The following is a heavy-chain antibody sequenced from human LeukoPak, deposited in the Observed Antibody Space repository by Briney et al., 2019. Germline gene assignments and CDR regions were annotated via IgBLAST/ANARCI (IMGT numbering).Heavy chain of an antibody. D-gene: IGHD4-17*01. CDR2: IYYSGST. V-gene: IGHV4-59*08. Sequence: SETLSLTCTVSGGSISSYYWSWIRQPPGKGLEWIGYIYYSGSTNYNPSLKSRVTISVDTSKNQFSLKLSSVTAADTAVYYCARHHGSDYGEGYYFDYWGQGTLVTVSS. CDR3: ARHHGSDYGEGYYFDY. CDR1: GGSISSYY. J-gene: IGHJ4*02.